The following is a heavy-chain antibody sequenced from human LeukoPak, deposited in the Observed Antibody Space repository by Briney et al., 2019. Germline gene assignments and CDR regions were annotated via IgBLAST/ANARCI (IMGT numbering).Heavy chain of an antibody. CDR3: AKDDCSGGSCYFFY. Sequence: GGSLRLSCAASGFTFSSYAMSWVRQAPGKGLEWVSAISGSGDSTYYADSVKGRFTISRDNSKNTLYLQMNSLRAEDTAVYYCAKDDCSGGSCYFFYWGQGTLVTVSS. CDR1: GFTFSSYA. D-gene: IGHD2-15*01. J-gene: IGHJ4*02. V-gene: IGHV3-23*01. CDR2: ISGSGDST.